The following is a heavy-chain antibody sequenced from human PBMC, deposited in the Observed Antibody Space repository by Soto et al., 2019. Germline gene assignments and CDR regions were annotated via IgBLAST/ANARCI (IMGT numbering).Heavy chain of an antibody. V-gene: IGHV3-23*01. Sequence: GGSLRLSCAASGFTFSSYVMSWVRQAPGKGLEWVSAISGSGGSTYYADSVKGRFTISRDNSKNTLYLQMNSLRAEDTAVYYCAKDKGYDSSGYYFDYWGQGTLVTVSS. CDR2: ISGSGGST. D-gene: IGHD3-22*01. CDR3: AKDKGYDSSGYYFDY. CDR1: GFTFSSYV. J-gene: IGHJ4*02.